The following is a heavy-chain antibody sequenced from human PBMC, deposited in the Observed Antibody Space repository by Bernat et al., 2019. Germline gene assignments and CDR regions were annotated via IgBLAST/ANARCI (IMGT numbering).Heavy chain of an antibody. J-gene: IGHJ6*02. CDR3: AKDRGGITIFRYYYYGMDV. V-gene: IGHV3-30*18. CDR2: ISYDGSNK. Sequence: QVQLVESGGGVVQPGRSLRLSCAASGFTFSSYGMHWVRQAPGKGLEWLAVISYDGSNKYYADSVKGRFTISRDNSKNTLYLQMNSLRAEDTAVYYCAKDRGGITIFRYYYYGMDVWGQGTTVTVSS. D-gene: IGHD3-3*01. CDR1: GFTFSSYG.